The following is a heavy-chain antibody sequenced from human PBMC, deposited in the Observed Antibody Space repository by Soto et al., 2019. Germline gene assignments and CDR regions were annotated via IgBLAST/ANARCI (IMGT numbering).Heavy chain of an antibody. CDR1: GGSISNDGYY. Sequence: SETLSLTCTVSGGSISNDGYYWTWIRQHPGKGLEWIGYIYYSGSTYYNQSLKSQVTISVDTSKNQYSLKLTSVTAADTAVYYCARDVTDFWSGHEGMDVWGQGTTVTVSS. CDR2: IYYSGST. D-gene: IGHD3-3*01. V-gene: IGHV4-31*01. CDR3: ARDVTDFWSGHEGMDV. J-gene: IGHJ6*02.